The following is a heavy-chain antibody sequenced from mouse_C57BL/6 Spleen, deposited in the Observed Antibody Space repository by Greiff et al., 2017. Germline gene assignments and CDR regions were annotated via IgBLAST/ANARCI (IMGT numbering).Heavy chain of an antibody. CDR1: GYTFTSYD. CDR2: IYPRDGST. D-gene: IGHD1-1*01. CDR3: ARRTPYYYGSSSYYFDY. J-gene: IGHJ2*01. V-gene: IGHV1-85*01. Sequence: VHLVESGPELVKPGASVKLSCKASGYTFTSYDINWVKQRPGQGLEWIGWIYPRDGSTKYNEKFKGKATLTVDTSSSTAYMELHSLTSEDSAVYFCARRTPYYYGSSSYYFDYWGQGTTLTVSS.